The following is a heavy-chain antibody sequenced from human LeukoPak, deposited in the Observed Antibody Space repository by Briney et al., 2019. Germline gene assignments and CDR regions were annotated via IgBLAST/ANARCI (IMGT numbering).Heavy chain of an antibody. CDR2: IIPIFGTA. CDR3: ARDPLPKYYYDSSGYYDY. J-gene: IGHJ4*02. V-gene: IGHV1-69*05. D-gene: IGHD3-22*01. Sequence: ASVKVSCKESLGTFSSYAISWVRQAPGQGLEWMGSIIPIFGTAYYAQKFQGRVTITTDESTSTAYMELSSLRSEDTAVYYCARDPLPKYYYDSSGYYDYWGQGTLVTVSS. CDR1: LGTFSSYA.